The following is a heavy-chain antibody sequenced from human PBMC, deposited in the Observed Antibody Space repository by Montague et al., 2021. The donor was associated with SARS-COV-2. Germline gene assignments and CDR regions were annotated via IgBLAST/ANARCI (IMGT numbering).Heavy chain of an antibody. CDR1: GYTFANNG. J-gene: IGHJ4*02. D-gene: IGHD3-10*01. CDR2: ISAYNGDT. V-gene: IGHV1-18*01. Sequence: SVKVSCKASGYTFANNGINWVRQAPGQGLEWMGWISAYNGDTNYAQKLQGRLAMSTDTSTSTAYMDLRSLTSDDTAVYYCAKDGDTYYYRSGSFFFFDYWGQGTLVTVSS. CDR3: AKDGDTYYYRSGSFFFFDY.